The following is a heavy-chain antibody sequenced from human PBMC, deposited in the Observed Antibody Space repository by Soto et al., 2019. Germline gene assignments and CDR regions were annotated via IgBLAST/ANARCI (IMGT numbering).Heavy chain of an antibody. CDR3: TTNSGSYSVDAFDI. D-gene: IGHD1-26*01. J-gene: IGHJ3*02. CDR2: ISYDGSNK. Sequence: GGSLRLSCTTSGFTFNTYGMHWVRQAPGKGLEWVAVISYDGSNKYYADSVKGRFTISRDNSKNTLYLQMNSLRAEDTAVYYCTTNSGSYSVDAFDIWGQGTMVTVSS. V-gene: IGHV3-30*03. CDR1: GFTFNTYG.